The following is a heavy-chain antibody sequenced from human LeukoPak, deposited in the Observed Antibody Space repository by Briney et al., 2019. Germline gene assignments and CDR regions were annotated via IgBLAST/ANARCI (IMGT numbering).Heavy chain of an antibody. Sequence: SGPTLVNPTQTLTLTCTFSGFSLTTRGVGVGWIRQPPGKALECLTLIYWDDDKHYAPSLKSRLTITKDTSKNQVVLTMTNMGPVDTGTYYGARRPPDGSGLYRWFDPWGQGTLVIVSS. CDR1: GFSLTTRGVG. CDR2: IYWDDDK. CDR3: ARRPPDGSGLYRWFDP. J-gene: IGHJ5*02. V-gene: IGHV2-5*05. D-gene: IGHD3-10*01.